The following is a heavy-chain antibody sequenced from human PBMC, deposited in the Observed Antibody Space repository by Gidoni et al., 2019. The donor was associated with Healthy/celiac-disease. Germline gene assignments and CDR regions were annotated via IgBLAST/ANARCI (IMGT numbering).Heavy chain of an antibody. J-gene: IGHJ4*02. V-gene: IGHV3-21*01. CDR2: ISSSSSYI. CDR3: ARDGDYYDSSGNFDY. Sequence: EVQLVETGGGLVKPGGSLRRACSASGFTCSGSSMNWARQAPGKGMELVSSISSSSSYIYYADSVNGRSTIARDNAKTALYLQMSRLRAEDTAVYYCARDGDYYDSSGNFDYWGQGTLVTVSS. CDR1: GFTCSGSS. D-gene: IGHD3-22*01.